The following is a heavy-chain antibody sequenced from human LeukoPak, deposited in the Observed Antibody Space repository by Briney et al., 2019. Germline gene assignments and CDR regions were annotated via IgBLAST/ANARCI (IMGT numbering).Heavy chain of an antibody. CDR1: GGSFRGYY. CDR3: ARSRLWPTGTVDI. V-gene: IGHV4-34*01. J-gene: IGHJ3*02. D-gene: IGHD2-8*02. Sequence: PSETLSLTCAVLGGSFRGYYWSWIRQSPGKGLEWIGEINHGGRTNYNPSLRSRVTISIDTSNNQFSLKLTSVTAADTALYFCARSRLWPTGTVDIWDRGAMVTVSS. CDR2: INHGGRT.